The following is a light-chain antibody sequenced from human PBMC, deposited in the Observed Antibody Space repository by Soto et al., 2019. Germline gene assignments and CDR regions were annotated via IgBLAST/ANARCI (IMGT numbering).Light chain of an antibody. CDR3: LLSYRGAYYV. CDR2: DTS. J-gene: IGLJ1*01. CDR1: TGAVTSGHY. V-gene: IGLV7-46*01. Sequence: QAAATQEPALTASPGGTVTLTCGASTGAVTSGHYPYWFQQKPGQAPRTLIYDTSNKHSWTPARFSGSLLGGKAALTLSGAQPEDEAEYYCLLSYRGAYYVFGTGTKVTVL.